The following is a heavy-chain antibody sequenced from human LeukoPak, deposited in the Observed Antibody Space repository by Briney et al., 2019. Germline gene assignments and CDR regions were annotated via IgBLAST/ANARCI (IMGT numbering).Heavy chain of an antibody. D-gene: IGHD2-15*01. CDR3: ARICSGGSCYSGDFYY. CDR1: GFTFSRYR. V-gene: IGHV3-48*01. J-gene: IGHJ4*02. CDR2: IRSSSSPI. Sequence: GGSLRLSCAASGFTFSRYRMNWVRQAPGKGLEWVSYIRSSSSPIYYADSVKGRITISRDIAKNSLYVQRNSLRAEDTAVYYCARICSGGSCYSGDFYYWGQGTLVTVPS.